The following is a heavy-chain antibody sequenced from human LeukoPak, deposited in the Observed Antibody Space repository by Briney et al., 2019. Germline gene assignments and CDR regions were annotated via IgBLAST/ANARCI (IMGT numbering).Heavy chain of an antibody. Sequence: SETLSLTCAVYGGSFSGHYWSWIRQPPGKGLEWIGEINHSGSTNYNPSLKSRVTISVDTSKNQFSLKLSSVTAADTAVYYCASTYDNSGYYGDYWGQGTLVTVSS. J-gene: IGHJ4*02. CDR3: ASTYDNSGYYGDY. CDR2: INHSGST. D-gene: IGHD3-22*01. CDR1: GGSFSGHY. V-gene: IGHV4-34*01.